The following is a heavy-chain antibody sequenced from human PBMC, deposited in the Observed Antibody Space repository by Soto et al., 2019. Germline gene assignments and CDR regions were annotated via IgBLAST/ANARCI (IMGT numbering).Heavy chain of an antibody. CDR1: GGSVTSGSYY. Sequence: SETLSLTCTVSGGSVTSGSYYWSWIRQPPGKGLEWIAYIYYSGSINYNPSLKSRVTISVDTSKNQFSLKLSSVTAADTAVYYCARGRSYCSSTSCYRGHYYYGMDVWGQGTTVTVSS. D-gene: IGHD2-2*02. CDR2: IYYSGSI. V-gene: IGHV4-61*01. CDR3: ARGRSYCSSTSCYRGHYYYGMDV. J-gene: IGHJ6*02.